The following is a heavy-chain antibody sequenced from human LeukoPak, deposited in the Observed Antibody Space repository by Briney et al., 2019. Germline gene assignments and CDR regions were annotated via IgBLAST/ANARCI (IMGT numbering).Heavy chain of an antibody. CDR1: GFTVSSNY. J-gene: IGHJ6*03. V-gene: IGHV3-53*01. D-gene: IGHD6-6*01. CDR2: IYSGGST. Sequence: GSLRLSCAASGFTVSSNYMSWVRQAPGKGLEWVSVIYSGGSTYYADSVKGRFTISRDNSKNTLYLQMNSLRAEDTAVYYCARPGIKYSSSSHSYYYYYMDVWGKGTTVTVSS. CDR3: ARPGIKYSSSSHSYYYYYMDV.